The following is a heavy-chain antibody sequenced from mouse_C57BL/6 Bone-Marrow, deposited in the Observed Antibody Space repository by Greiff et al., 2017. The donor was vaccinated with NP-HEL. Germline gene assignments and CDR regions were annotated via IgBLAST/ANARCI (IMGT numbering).Heavy chain of an antibody. Sequence: EVHLVESGGGLVKPGGSLKLSCAASGFTFSSYAMSWVRQTPEKRLEWVATISDGGSYTYYPDNVKGRFTISRDNAKNNLYLQMSHLKSEDTAMYYCARETGWDDYWGQGTTLTVSS. CDR2: ISDGGSYT. D-gene: IGHD4-1*01. J-gene: IGHJ2*01. V-gene: IGHV5-4*01. CDR3: ARETGWDDY. CDR1: GFTFSSYA.